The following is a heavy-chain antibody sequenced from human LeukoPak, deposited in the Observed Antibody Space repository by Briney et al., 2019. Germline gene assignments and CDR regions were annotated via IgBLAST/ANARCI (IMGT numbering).Heavy chain of an antibody. J-gene: IGHJ3*02. CDR1: GYTFTGYY. CDR3: TRERFLEWLLYGDAFDI. CDR2: IDPNSGGT. Sequence: GASVKVSCKASGYTFTGYYMHWVRQAPGQGLGWMGWIDPNSGGTNYAQKFQGRVTMTRDTSISTAYMELSRLRSDDTAVYYCTRERFLEWLLYGDAFDIWGQGTMVTVSS. D-gene: IGHD3-3*01. V-gene: IGHV1-2*02.